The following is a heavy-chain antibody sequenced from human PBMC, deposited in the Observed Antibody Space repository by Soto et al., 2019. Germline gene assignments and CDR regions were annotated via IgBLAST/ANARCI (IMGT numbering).Heavy chain of an antibody. V-gene: IGHV3-23*01. Sequence: EVQLLESGGGLVQPGGSLRLSCAASGFTFSSYAMSWVRQAPGKGLEWVSAISGSGGSTYYADSVKGRFTIARDNSKNRLYLQMNSLRAEDTAVYYCAKVGTVWFGELDYWGQGTLVTVSS. CDR3: AKVGTVWFGELDY. D-gene: IGHD3-10*01. J-gene: IGHJ4*02. CDR1: GFTFSSYA. CDR2: ISGSGGST.